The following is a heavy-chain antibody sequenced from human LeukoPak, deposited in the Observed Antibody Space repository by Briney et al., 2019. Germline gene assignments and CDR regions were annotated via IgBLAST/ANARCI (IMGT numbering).Heavy chain of an antibody. CDR2: IYHSGST. CDR3: ASGDCSSTSCFGFDAFDI. Sequence: SETLSLTCAVSGYSISSGYYWGWIRQPPGKGLEWIGSIYHSGSTYYNPSLKSRVTISVGTSKNQFSLKLSSVTAADTAVYYCASGDCSSTSCFGFDAFDIWGQGTMVTVSS. D-gene: IGHD2-2*01. J-gene: IGHJ3*02. CDR1: GYSISSGYY. V-gene: IGHV4-38-2*01.